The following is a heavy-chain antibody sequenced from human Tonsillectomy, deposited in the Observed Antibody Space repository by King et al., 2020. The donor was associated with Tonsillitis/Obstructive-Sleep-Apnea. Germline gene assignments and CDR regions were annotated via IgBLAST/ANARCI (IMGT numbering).Heavy chain of an antibody. D-gene: IGHD3-22*01. J-gene: IGHJ4*02. Sequence: FQLVQSGAEVKKPGASVKVSCKASGYTFTTYGLSWLRQAPGQGLEWMGWISAYNGDTNYAQKLQGRVTMTTDTSTSTAYMEVRSLRSDDTAVYYCARDSMSHYYDSSGYYTFAYWGQGTLVTVSS. CDR3: ARDSMSHYYDSSGYYTFAY. CDR2: ISAYNGDT. CDR1: GYTFTTYG. V-gene: IGHV1-18*01.